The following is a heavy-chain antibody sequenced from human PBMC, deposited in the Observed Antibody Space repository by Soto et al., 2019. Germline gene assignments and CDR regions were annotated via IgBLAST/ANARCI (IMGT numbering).Heavy chain of an antibody. CDR1: GFTFNSYS. D-gene: IGHD2-2*01. V-gene: IGHV3-48*01. CDR3: ASSASPAAY. CDR2: INSGSTSV. J-gene: IGHJ4*02. Sequence: EVQLVESGGGLVQPGGSLRLSCVASGFTFNSYSMNWVRQAPGKGLEWISYINSGSTSVFYADSVKGRFTISRDNAKNSLYLQMNSLRAEDTAVYYCASSASPAAYWGQGTLVTVSS.